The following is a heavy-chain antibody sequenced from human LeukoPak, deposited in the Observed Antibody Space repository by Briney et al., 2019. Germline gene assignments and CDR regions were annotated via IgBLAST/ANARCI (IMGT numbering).Heavy chain of an antibody. CDR1: GFTFSSYN. D-gene: IGHD3-9*01. J-gene: IGHJ4*02. CDR2: ITSDSRYM. CDR3: AKDKYDILTYFDY. Sequence: KAGGSLRLSCAASGFTFSSYNMNWVRQAPGKGLEWVSSITSDSRYMYYADSVKGRFTISRDNAKNSLYLQMNSLRAEDAAVYYCAKDKYDILTYFDYWGQGTLVTVSS. V-gene: IGHV3-21*04.